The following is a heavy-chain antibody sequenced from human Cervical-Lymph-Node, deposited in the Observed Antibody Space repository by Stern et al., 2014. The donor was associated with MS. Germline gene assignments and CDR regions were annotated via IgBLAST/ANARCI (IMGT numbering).Heavy chain of an antibody. D-gene: IGHD3-22*01. V-gene: IGHV3-9*01. CDR1: GFKFDDYA. Sequence: VQLMQSGGGLVQPGRSLRLSCAASGFKFDDYAMHWVRQAPGKGLEWVSGISGNSGSKDYADSVKGRFIISRDNAKNSLYLQMNSLRAEDTALYYCANDLDSSGYYYAIDYWGQGTLVTVSS. J-gene: IGHJ4*02. CDR2: ISGNSGSK. CDR3: ANDLDSSGYYYAIDY.